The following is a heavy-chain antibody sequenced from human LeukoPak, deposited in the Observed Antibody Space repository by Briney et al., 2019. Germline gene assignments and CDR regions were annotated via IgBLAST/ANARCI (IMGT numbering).Heavy chain of an antibody. V-gene: IGHV3-33*01. D-gene: IGHD2-2*01. J-gene: IGHJ4*02. CDR3: ARDSEIVVPYETRYYFDY. Sequence: GGSLRLSCAASGFTFSSYGMHWVRQAPGKGLEWVAVIWYDGSNKYYADSVKGRFTISRDNSKNTLYVQMNSLRAEDTAVYYCARDSEIVVPYETRYYFDYWGQGTLVTVSS. CDR1: GFTFSSYG. CDR2: IWYDGSNK.